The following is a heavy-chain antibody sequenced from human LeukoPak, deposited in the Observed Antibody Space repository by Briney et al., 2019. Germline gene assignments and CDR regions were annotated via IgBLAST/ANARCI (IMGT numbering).Heavy chain of an antibody. CDR2: INPNSGGT. J-gene: IGHJ5*02. D-gene: IGHD5-18*01. V-gene: IGHV1-2*02. Sequence: ASVKVSCKASGYTFTGYYMHWVRQAPGQGLEWMGWINPNSGGTNYVQKFQGRVTMTRDTSISTAYMELSRLRSDDTAVYYCARWDEKDTAMVSGIYWFDPWGQGTLVTVSS. CDR3: ARWDEKDTAMVSGIYWFDP. CDR1: GYTFTGYY.